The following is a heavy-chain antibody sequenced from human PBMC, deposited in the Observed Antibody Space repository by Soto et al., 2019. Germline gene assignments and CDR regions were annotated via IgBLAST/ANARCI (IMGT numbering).Heavy chain of an antibody. Sequence: QVQLQESGPGLVKPSETLSLTCTVSGGSISSYYWSWIRQPPGKGLEWIGYIYYSGSTNYNPSLKSRVTISVDTSKNQFSLKLSSVTAADTAVYYCARDTTGTSVWGQGTLVTVSS. J-gene: IGHJ4*02. CDR2: IYYSGST. CDR1: GGSISSYY. V-gene: IGHV4-59*01. D-gene: IGHD1-7*01. CDR3: ARDTTGTSV.